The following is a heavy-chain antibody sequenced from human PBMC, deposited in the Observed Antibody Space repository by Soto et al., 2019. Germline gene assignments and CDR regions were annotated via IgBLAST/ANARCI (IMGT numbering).Heavy chain of an antibody. Sequence: EVQLLESGGGLVQPGGSLRLSCAASGFTFNNYAMNWVRQAPGKGLEWVSGISGTGTSTYYADSVKGRFTISRDHSKNTLYLQMSSLRADDTAVYYCAKEGTGSYYPHYFDYWGQGTLVTVSS. V-gene: IGHV3-23*01. CDR1: GFTFNNYA. J-gene: IGHJ4*02. D-gene: IGHD1-26*01. CDR3: AKEGTGSYYPHYFDY. CDR2: ISGTGTST.